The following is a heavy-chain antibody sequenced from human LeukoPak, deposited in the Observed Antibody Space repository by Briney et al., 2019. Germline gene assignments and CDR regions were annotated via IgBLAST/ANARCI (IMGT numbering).Heavy chain of an antibody. J-gene: IGHJ3*02. Sequence: GGSLRLSCAASGFTFSSYSMNWVRQAPGKGLEWVSSISSSSYIYYADSVKGRFTISRDNAKNSLYLQMNSLRAEDTAVYYCARDKQWELLDAFDIWGQGTMVTVSS. CDR1: GFTFSSYS. CDR3: ARDKQWELLDAFDI. V-gene: IGHV3-21*01. D-gene: IGHD1-26*01. CDR2: ISSSSYI.